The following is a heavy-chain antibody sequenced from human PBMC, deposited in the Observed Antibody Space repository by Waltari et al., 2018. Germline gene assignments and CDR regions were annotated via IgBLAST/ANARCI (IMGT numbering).Heavy chain of an antibody. Sequence: QVQLVQSGAEVKKPGASVKVSCKASGYTFTGYYMHWVRQAPGQGLEWMGWINPNSGGTNDAQKFQGRVTMTRDTSISTAYMELSRLRSDDTAVYYCARDPRPLTGDNAFDIWGQGTMVTVSS. CDR3: ARDPRPLTGDNAFDI. D-gene: IGHD7-27*01. J-gene: IGHJ3*02. CDR2: INPNSGGT. V-gene: IGHV1-2*02. CDR1: GYTFTGYY.